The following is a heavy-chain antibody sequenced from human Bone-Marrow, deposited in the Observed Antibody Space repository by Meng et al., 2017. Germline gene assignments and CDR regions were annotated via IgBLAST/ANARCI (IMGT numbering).Heavy chain of an antibody. V-gene: IGHV1-46*01. CDR2: INPSGGST. CDR1: GYTFTSYY. Sequence: QVEVVKSGAGVKKPGASVKVSCKAAGYTFTSYYMHWVRQAPGQGLEWMGIINPSGGSTSYAQKFQGRVTMTRDTSTSTVYMELSSLRSEDTAVYYCARDLSVYSSGWYGELGSYWGQGTLVTVSS. J-gene: IGHJ4*02. D-gene: IGHD6-19*01. CDR3: ARDLSVYSSGWYGELGSY.